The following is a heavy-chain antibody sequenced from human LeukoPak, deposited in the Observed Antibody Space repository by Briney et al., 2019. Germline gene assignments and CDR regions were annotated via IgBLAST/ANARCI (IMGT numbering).Heavy chain of an antibody. CDR3: ARARLYYYDSSGYQYYFDY. V-gene: IGHV1-46*01. CDR1: GYTFTSYY. Sequence: VASVKVSCKASGYTFTSYYMHWVRQAPGQGLEWMGIINPSGGSTSYAQKFQGRVTMTRDTSTSTVYMELSSLRSEDTAVYYCARARLYYYDSSGYQYYFDYWGQGTRVTVSS. D-gene: IGHD3-22*01. J-gene: IGHJ4*02. CDR2: INPSGGST.